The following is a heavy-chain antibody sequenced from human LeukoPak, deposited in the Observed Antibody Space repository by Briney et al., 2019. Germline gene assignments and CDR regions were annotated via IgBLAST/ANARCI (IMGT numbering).Heavy chain of an antibody. Sequence: SETLSLTCTVSGGSISSSSYYWGWIRQPPGKGLEWIGSIYYSGSTYYNPSLKSRVTISVDTSKNQFSLKLSSVTAADTAVYYCARVSSSVPYYYYYYMDVWGKGTTVTASS. CDR2: IYYSGST. CDR1: GGSISSSSYY. J-gene: IGHJ6*03. CDR3: ARVSSSVPYYYYYYMDV. D-gene: IGHD6-6*01. V-gene: IGHV4-39*01.